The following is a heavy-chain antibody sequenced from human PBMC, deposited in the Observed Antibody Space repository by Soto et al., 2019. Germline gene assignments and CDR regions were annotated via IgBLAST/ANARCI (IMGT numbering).Heavy chain of an antibody. V-gene: IGHV3-66*01. Sequence: EVQLVESGGGLVQPGGSLRLSCEASGFSVSSSYMSWVRQTPWKGLEWVSVIYSGGTTYYAASVKGSFTITSDDSRNTQVLQTNSLIDDETAVYYWCKELRGGGNERESYCWGQGTLVTVSS. J-gene: IGHJ4*02. D-gene: IGHD3-10*01. CDR2: IYSGGTT. CDR1: GFSVSSSY. CDR3: CKELRGGGNERESYC.